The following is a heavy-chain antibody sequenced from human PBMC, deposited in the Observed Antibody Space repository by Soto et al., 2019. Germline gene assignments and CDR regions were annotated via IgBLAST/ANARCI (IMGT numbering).Heavy chain of an antibody. CDR3: AKDRGYYGSGSFDY. CDR1: GFTFSSYG. J-gene: IGHJ4*02. CDR2: ISYDGSNK. Sequence: QVQLVESGGGVVQPGRSLRLSCAASGFTFSSYGMHWVRQAPGKGLEWVAVISYDGSNKYYADSVKGRFTISRDNSNNTLYLQMNSLRAEDTAVYYCAKDRGYYGSGSFDYWGQGTLVTVSS. V-gene: IGHV3-30*18. D-gene: IGHD3-10*01.